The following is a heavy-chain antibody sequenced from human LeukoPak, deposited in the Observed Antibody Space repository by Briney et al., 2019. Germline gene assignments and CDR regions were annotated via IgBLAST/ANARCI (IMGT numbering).Heavy chain of an antibody. CDR3: AKGRGYELPLDN. Sequence: GGSLRLSCAGSGFTSDDCAMHWVRQAPGKGLEWVSGISWNSGSIGYADSVKGRFTISRDNAMNSLYLQMNSLRAEDTALYYCAKGRGYELPLDNWGQGTLVTVSS. CDR2: ISWNSGSI. D-gene: IGHD2-2*01. J-gene: IGHJ4*02. V-gene: IGHV3-9*02. CDR1: GFTSDDCA.